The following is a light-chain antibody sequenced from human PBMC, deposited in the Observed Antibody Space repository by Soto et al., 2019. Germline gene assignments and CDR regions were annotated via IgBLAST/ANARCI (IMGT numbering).Light chain of an antibody. Sequence: EIQLTQSPSSVSASVGDSVTLTCRASQAISTWLAWYQQRPGKAPQLLIFGASSLQSGVPSRFSGRGSGTDFTLTISSLQPEDFATYYCQQTNSFPYTFGQGAKLDIK. V-gene: IGKV1-12*01. CDR3: QQTNSFPYT. CDR2: GAS. J-gene: IGKJ2*01. CDR1: QAISTW.